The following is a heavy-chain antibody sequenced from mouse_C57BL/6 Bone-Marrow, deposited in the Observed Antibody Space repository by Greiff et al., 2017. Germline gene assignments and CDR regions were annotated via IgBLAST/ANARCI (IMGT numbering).Heavy chain of an antibody. CDR3: ARIYYDPSYWYFDV. V-gene: IGHV1-81*01. D-gene: IGHD2-4*01. Sequence: QVQLQQSGAELARPGASVKLSCKASGYTFTSYGISWVKQRTGQGLEWIGEIYPRSGNTYYNEKFKGKATLTADKSSSTAYMELRSLTSEDSAVYFCARIYYDPSYWYFDVWGTGTTVTVSS. CDR1: GYTFTSYG. J-gene: IGHJ1*03. CDR2: IYPRSGNT.